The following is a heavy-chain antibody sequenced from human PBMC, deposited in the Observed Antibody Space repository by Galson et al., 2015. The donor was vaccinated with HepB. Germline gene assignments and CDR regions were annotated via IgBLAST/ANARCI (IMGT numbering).Heavy chain of an antibody. CDR3: PRDLSYYYGSGSLDY. D-gene: IGHD3-10*01. CDR1: GFTFGDYA. V-gene: IGHV3-49*04. CDR2: IRSKAYGGTT. J-gene: IGHJ4*02. Sequence: SLRLSCAASGFTFGDYAMSWVRQAPGKGLEWVGFIRSKAYGGTTEYAASVKGRFTISRDDSKSIAYLQMNSLKTEDTAVYYCPRDLSYYYGSGSLDYWGQGTLVTVSS.